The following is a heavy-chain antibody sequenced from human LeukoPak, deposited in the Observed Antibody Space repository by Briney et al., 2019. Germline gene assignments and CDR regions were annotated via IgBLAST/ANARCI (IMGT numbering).Heavy chain of an antibody. J-gene: IGHJ4*02. V-gene: IGHV1-18*01. CDR3: ARDVDGFSYFDY. CDR2: ITTYNGNT. D-gene: IGHD3/OR15-3a*01. Sequence: ASVKVSCKASGYTFTTYGINWVRQAPGQGLEWMGWITTYNGNTKYAQNLQGRVTMTTDTTTSTVYMELRSLTSDDTAVYYCARDVDGFSYFDYWGQGTLVTVSS. CDR1: GYTFTTYG.